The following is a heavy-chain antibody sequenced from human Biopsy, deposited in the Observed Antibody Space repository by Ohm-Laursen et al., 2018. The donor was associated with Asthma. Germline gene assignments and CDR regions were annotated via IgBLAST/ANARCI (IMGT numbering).Heavy chain of an antibody. J-gene: IGHJ4*02. D-gene: IGHD3-22*01. CDR2: ITGSGGFT. CDR3: ARGDSSNWSHYYFDY. V-gene: IGHV3-23*01. Sequence: LSLTCAASGITFSTYAMSWVRQAPGKGLEWVSSITGSGGFTYYADSVKGRFTISRDKSENTLYLQMNSLRAEDTAVYYCARGDSSNWSHYYFDYWGQGTLVTVSS. CDR1: GITFSTYA.